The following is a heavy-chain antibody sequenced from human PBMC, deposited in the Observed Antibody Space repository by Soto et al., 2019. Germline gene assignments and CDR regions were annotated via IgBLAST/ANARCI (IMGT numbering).Heavy chain of an antibody. D-gene: IGHD6-19*01. CDR1: GFSLSDYW. J-gene: IGHJ4*01. CDR2: ISVDGRDT. V-gene: IGHV3-74*03. CDR3: VRAPEQRPIAV. Sequence: PGGSLRLSCAASGFSLSDYWMHWVRQVPGKGLLWVSRISVDGRDTTYTDSVKGRFTISRDNAKNTLYLQMDSLRAEDTAVYYCVRAPEQRPIAVWGHGSLVTVSS.